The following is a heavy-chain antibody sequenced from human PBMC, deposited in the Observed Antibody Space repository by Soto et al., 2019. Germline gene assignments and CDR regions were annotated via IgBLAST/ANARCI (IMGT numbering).Heavy chain of an antibody. CDR3: ARDGVRAVAATFDY. D-gene: IGHD6-19*01. J-gene: IGHJ4*02. CDR2: IKQDGSEK. V-gene: IGHV3-7*01. CDR1: GFTYSSYW. Sequence: GGSLRLSCAASGFTYSSYWMSWVRQAPGKGLEWVANIKQDGSEKYYVDSGKGRFTISRDNAKNSLYLQMNSLRAEDTAVYFCARDGVRAVAATFDYWGKGTLVTVS.